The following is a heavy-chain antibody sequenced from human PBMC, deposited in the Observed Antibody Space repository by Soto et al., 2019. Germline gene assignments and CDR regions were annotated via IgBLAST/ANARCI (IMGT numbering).Heavy chain of an antibody. CDR1: RFTFRDYY. J-gene: IGHJ6*03. CDR2: ISSSGSTI. CDR3: ARDGGGDYAFWSGYPYYYYMDV. V-gene: IGHV3-11*01. D-gene: IGHD3-3*01. Sequence: PVGSLRLSCASSRFTFRDYYMSWNSQAPGKGLEWVAYISSSGSTIYYADSVKGRFTISRDNAKNSLDLQMNGLRAEDTAVYYCARDGGGDYAFWSGYPYYYYMDVWGEGTRVTVS.